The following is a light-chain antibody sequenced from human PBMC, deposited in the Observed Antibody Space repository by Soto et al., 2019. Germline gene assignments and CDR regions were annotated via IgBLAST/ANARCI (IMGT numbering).Light chain of an antibody. CDR1: SSDVGVYNY. CDR3: CSYAGSYTFV. J-gene: IGLJ1*01. CDR2: DVT. Sequence: QSVLTQPRSVSGSPGQSVTISCTGTSSDVGVYNYVSWYQQHPGKAPKLMIYDVTKRPSGVPDHFSGSKSANTASLTISGLQAEDEADYYCCSYAGSYTFVFGTGTKVTVL. V-gene: IGLV2-11*01.